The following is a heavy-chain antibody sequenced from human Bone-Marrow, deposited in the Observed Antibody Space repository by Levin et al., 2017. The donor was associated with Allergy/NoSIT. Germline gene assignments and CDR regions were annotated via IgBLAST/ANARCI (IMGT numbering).Heavy chain of an antibody. CDR2: IFTTGGT. Sequence: SETLSLTCSVSGGSISSGQYYWTWIRQPAGKGLEWIGRIFTTGGTHYNPSLKSRVTISADTSKNHFSLKLTSVTAADTAVYYCARTGAVGGGIMPDYYYYMEVWGKGTTVIVSS. CDR3: ARTGAVGGGIMPDYYYYMEV. J-gene: IGHJ6*03. CDR1: GGSISSGQYY. V-gene: IGHV4-61*02. D-gene: IGHD3-16*02.